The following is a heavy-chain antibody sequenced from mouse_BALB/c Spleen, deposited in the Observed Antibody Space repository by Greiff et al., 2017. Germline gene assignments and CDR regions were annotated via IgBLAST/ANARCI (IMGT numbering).Heavy chain of an antibody. V-gene: IGHV5-6-5*01. CDR1: GFTFSSYA. CDR2: ISSGGST. Sequence: EVKLLESGGGLVKPGGSLKLSCAASGFTFSSYAMSWVRQTPEKRLEWVASISSGGSTYYPDSVKGRFTISRDNARNILYLQMSSLRSEDTAMYYCARGLDPYAMDYWGQGTSVTVSS. CDR3: ARGLDPYAMDY. J-gene: IGHJ4*01.